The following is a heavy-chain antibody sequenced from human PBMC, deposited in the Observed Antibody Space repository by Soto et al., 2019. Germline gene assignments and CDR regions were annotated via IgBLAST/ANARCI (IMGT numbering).Heavy chain of an antibody. J-gene: IGHJ5*02. CDR2: ITSGGST. D-gene: IGHD2-21*02. V-gene: IGHV3-11*01. Sequence: QVQLVESGGGLVKPGGSLRLSCAASGFSFSDYYMTWIRQAPGQGLERSSYITSGGSTYYADSVKGRFTISRDNARNSLYLQMNSLRVEDTAVYYCARDFPRGIMAWTANLWGQGTLVTVSS. CDR3: ARDFPRGIMAWTANL. CDR1: GFSFSDYY.